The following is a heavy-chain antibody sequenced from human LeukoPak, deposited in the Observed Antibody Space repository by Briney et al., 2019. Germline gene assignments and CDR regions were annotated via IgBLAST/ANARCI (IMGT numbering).Heavy chain of an antibody. CDR3: ARSLWNPLYGSGSFDY. CDR1: GGSISSSSYY. CDR2: IYYSGST. V-gene: IGHV4-39*07. Sequence: SETLSLTCTVSGGSISSSSYYWGWIRQPPGKGLEWIGSIYYSGSTYYNPSLKSRVTISVDTSKNQFSLKLSSVTAADTAVYYCARSLWNPLYGSGSFDYWGQGTLVTVSS. D-gene: IGHD3-10*01. J-gene: IGHJ4*02.